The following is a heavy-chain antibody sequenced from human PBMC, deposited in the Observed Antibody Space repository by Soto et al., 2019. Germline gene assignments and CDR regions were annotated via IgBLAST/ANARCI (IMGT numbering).Heavy chain of an antibody. CDR2: IYWDDDK. Sequence: SGPTLVNPTQTLTLTCTFSGFSLSTSGVGVGWIRQPPGKALEWLALIYWDDDKRYSPSLKSRLTITKDTSKNQVVLTMTNMDPVDTATYYCAHRRGIRSSRIENNWFDPWGQGTLVTVSS. J-gene: IGHJ5*02. CDR1: GFSLSTSGVG. D-gene: IGHD6-6*01. CDR3: AHRRGIRSSRIENNWFDP. V-gene: IGHV2-5*02.